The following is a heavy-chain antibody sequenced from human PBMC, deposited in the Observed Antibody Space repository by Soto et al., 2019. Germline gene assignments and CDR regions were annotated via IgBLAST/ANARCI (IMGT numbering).Heavy chain of an antibody. J-gene: IGHJ4*02. D-gene: IGHD7-27*01. CDR3: ARGGGDDWGTDC. CDR1: GFTFSSNA. CDR2: ITGGRNYI. V-gene: IGHV3-21*01. Sequence: EVQLVESGGGLVKPGGSLRLSCAASGFTFSSNAMNWVRQAPGKGLEWVSSITGGRNYIFYADSVTGRFTISRDNAKNSLYLQMDSLRAEDTAVYYCARGGGDDWGTDCWGQGTVVTVSS.